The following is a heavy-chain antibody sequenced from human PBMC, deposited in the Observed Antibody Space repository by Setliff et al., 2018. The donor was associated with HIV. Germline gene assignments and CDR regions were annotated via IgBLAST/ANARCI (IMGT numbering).Heavy chain of an antibody. J-gene: IGHJ4*02. Sequence: GGSLRLSCAASGFTFSSYGWSWVRQAPGKGLEWVANIKRDGSEKYYVDSVKGRFTISRDNAKNSLYLQMNSLRAEDTAVYYCARSYYDFWSGYSYYFDYWGQGTLVTVSS. CDR2: IKRDGSEK. CDR1: GFTFSSYG. D-gene: IGHD3-3*01. V-gene: IGHV3-7*01. CDR3: ARSYYDFWSGYSYYFDY.